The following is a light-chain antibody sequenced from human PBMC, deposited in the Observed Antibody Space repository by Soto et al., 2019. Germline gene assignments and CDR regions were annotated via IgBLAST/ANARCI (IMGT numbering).Light chain of an antibody. J-gene: IGLJ2*01. CDR2: RND. CDR1: SSNIGSNT. CDR3: AAWDDSLNEGV. V-gene: IGLV1-44*01. Sequence: QAVVTQPPSASGTPGQKVTISCSGSSSNIGSNTVNWYQHLPRTAPKLLIYRNDQRPSGVPDRFSGSKSDTSASLALSGLQSEDEADYYCAAWDDSLNEGVFGGGTKLTVL.